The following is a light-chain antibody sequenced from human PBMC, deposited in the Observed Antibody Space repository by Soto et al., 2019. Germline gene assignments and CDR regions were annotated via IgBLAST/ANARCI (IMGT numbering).Light chain of an antibody. V-gene: IGLV1-40*01. Sequence: QAVVTQPPSVSGAPGQRVTISCTGSSSNIGARYDVHWYQQLPGTAPKLLIYGNSNRPSGVPDRFSGSKSGTSASLAITGLQAEDEADYYCQSYDRSLSYVFGTGTKLTVL. CDR3: QSYDRSLSYV. J-gene: IGLJ1*01. CDR1: SSNIGARYD. CDR2: GNS.